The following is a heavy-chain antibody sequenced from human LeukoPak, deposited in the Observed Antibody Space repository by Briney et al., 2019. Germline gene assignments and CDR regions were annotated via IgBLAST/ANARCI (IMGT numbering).Heavy chain of an antibody. D-gene: IGHD3-3*01. V-gene: IGHV3-23*01. CDR2: ISGSGGST. J-gene: IGHJ6*03. CDR3: AKDLSRITIFGVVRRTYYYYMDV. CDR1: GFTFSSYA. Sequence: PGGSLRLSCAASGFTFSSYAMSWVRQAPGKGLEWVSAISGSGGSTYYADSVKGRFTISRDNSKNTLYLQMNSLRAEDTAVYYCAKDLSRITIFGVVRRTYYYYMDVWGKGTTVTVSS.